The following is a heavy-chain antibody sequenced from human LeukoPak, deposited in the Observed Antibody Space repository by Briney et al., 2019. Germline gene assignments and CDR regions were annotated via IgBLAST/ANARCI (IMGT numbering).Heavy chain of an antibody. J-gene: IGHJ4*02. CDR1: GFTFSNYA. Sequence: GGSLRLSRAASGFTFSNYAMHWVRQAPGKGLEWVAFIRYDGSKEYYADSVKGRFTISKDNSKTTLYLQMNSLRAEDTAVYYCATDFGTKAAARFFFDYWGQGTLVTVSS. CDR2: IRYDGSKE. D-gene: IGHD2-2*01. V-gene: IGHV3-30*02. CDR3: ATDFGTKAAARFFFDY.